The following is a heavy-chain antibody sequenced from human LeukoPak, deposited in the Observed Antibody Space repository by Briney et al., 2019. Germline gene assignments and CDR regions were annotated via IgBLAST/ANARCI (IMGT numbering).Heavy chain of an antibody. CDR2: INTNTGNP. J-gene: IGHJ4*02. CDR3: ARDYHDSSGYHYRDY. Sequence: ASVKVSCKASGYTFTNYAMNWVRQAPGQGLEWMGWINTNTGNPTYALDFTGRFVFSLDTSVSTAYLQISNLKAEDTAVYYCARDYHDSSGYHYRDYWGQETLVTVSS. D-gene: IGHD3-22*01. V-gene: IGHV7-4-1*02. CDR1: GYTFTNYA.